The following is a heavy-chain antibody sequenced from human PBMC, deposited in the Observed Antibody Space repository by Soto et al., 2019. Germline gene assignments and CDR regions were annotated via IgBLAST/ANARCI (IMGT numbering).Heavy chain of an antibody. D-gene: IGHD3-10*01. CDR2: IYYSGST. V-gene: IGHV4-59*08. Sequence: QVQLQESGPGLVKPSETLSLTCTVSGGSISSYYWSWIRQPPGKGLEWIGYIYYSGSTNYNPSLKSRVTISVDTSKNQVSLKLSSVTAADTAVYYCARQYYGSGATVYYMDVWGKGTTVTVSS. CDR1: GGSISSYY. CDR3: ARQYYGSGATVYYMDV. J-gene: IGHJ6*03.